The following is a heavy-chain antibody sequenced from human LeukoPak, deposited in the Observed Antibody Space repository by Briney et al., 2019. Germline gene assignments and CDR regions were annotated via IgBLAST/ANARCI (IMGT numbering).Heavy chain of an antibody. J-gene: IGHJ4*02. V-gene: IGHV3-23*01. CDR3: AKGAVFGVVSFPYFDY. D-gene: IGHD3-3*01. CDR2: ISGSGGST. Sequence: GGSLRLSCAASGLTFSSYAMSWVRQAPGKGLEWVSAISGSGGSTYYADSVKGRFTISRDNSKNTLYLQMNSLRAEDTAVYYCAKGAVFGVVSFPYFDYWGQGTLVTVSS. CDR1: GLTFSSYA.